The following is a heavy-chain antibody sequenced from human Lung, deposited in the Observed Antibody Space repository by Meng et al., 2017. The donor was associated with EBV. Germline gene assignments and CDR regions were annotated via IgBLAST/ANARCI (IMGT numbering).Heavy chain of an antibody. CDR3: VRVDMG. CDR1: GFTFSRSW. J-gene: IGHJ4*02. D-gene: IGHD3-9*01. Sequence: VHLMESGGGVVQPGRSLRLSCAASGFTFSRSWMQWVRQAPGKGLVWVSRINSDGTTTTYADSVKGRFTISRDSARNTLYLQMNSLTAEDTGVYYCVRVDMGWGQGTLVTVSS. V-gene: IGHV3-74*02. CDR2: INSDGTTT.